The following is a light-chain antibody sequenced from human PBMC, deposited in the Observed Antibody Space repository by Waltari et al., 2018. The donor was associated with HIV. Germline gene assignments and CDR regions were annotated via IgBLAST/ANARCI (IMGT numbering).Light chain of an antibody. CDR3: VTWDDGLNGYV. V-gene: IGLV1-44*01. CDR1: SSNIGGNT. CDR2: SNS. J-gene: IGLJ1*01. Sequence: QSVLTQPPSASGTPGQRVTISCSGSSSNIGGNTVNWYQQLPGTAPKLLIYSNSQRPSGVPDRLSGSKSGTSASLAISGLQSEDEADYYCVTWDDGLNGYVFGTGTKVTVL.